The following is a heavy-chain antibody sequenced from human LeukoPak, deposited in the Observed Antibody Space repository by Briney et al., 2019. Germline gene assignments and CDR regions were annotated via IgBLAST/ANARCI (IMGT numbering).Heavy chain of an antibody. D-gene: IGHD1-1*01. J-gene: IGHJ4*02. CDR1: GYSISSGYY. CDR2: IYHSGST. Sequence: PSETLSLTCTVSGYSISSGYYWGWIRQPPGKGLEWIGSIYHSGSTYYNPSLKSRVTISVDTSENQFSLKLSSVTAADTAVYYCARGHWNGYYFDYWDQGTLVTVSS. V-gene: IGHV4-38-2*02. CDR3: ARGHWNGYYFDY.